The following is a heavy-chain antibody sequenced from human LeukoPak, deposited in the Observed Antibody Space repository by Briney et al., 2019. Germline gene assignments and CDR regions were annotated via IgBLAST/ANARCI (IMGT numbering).Heavy chain of an antibody. V-gene: IGHV3-73*01. CDR1: GFTFSGSG. CDR2: IRSKSNNYAT. D-gene: IGHD6-19*01. J-gene: IGHJ5*02. CDR3: TRAVAGDRHNWFDP. Sequence: GGSLRLSCGASGFTFSGSGIHWVRQASGKGLEWVGRIRSKSNNYATAYAASVKGRFTISRDDSKSTAYLQMNSLKTEDTAVYYCTRAVAGDRHNWFDPWGQGTLVTVSS.